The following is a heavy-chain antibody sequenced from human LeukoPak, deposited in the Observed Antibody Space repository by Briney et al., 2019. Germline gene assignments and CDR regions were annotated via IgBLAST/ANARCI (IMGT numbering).Heavy chain of an antibody. V-gene: IGHV1-69*13. CDR3: AREAGYCSGGSCGYYYYYGMDV. Sequence: GASVKVSCKASGGTFSSYAISWVRQAPGQGVEWMGGIIPIFGTANYAQKFQGRVTITADESTSTAYMELSSLRSEDTAVYYCAREAGYCSGGSCGYYYYYGMDVWGQGTTVTVSS. J-gene: IGHJ6*02. CDR1: GGTFSSYA. CDR2: IIPIFGTA. D-gene: IGHD2-15*01.